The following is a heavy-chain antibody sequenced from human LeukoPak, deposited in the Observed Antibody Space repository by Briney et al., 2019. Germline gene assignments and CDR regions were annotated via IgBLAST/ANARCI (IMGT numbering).Heavy chain of an antibody. Sequence: SETLSLTCAVYGGSFSGYYWSWIRQPPGKGLEWIGEINHSGSTDYNPSLKSRVTISVDTSKNQFSLKLSSVTAADTAVYYCARELDYDSSGYYYGDWGQGTLVTVSS. J-gene: IGHJ4*02. V-gene: IGHV4-34*01. CDR1: GGSFSGYY. D-gene: IGHD3-22*01. CDR2: INHSGST. CDR3: ARELDYDSSGYYYGD.